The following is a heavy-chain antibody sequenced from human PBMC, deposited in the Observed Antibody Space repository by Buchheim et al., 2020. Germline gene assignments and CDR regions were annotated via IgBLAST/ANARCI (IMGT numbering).Heavy chain of an antibody. D-gene: IGHD3-10*01. CDR3: ANSLGDGSGSKGFDC. J-gene: IGHJ4*02. CDR1: GFTFSRYA. Sequence: QLVESGGGVVQPGRSLRLSCAASGFTFSRYALHWVRQAPGKGLEWVAVISSDGRDKYYTNSVKGRFTISRDDSKNTVYLQVNSLRAEDTATYYCANSLGDGSGSKGFDCWGQGAL. CDR2: ISSDGRDK. V-gene: IGHV3-30*04.